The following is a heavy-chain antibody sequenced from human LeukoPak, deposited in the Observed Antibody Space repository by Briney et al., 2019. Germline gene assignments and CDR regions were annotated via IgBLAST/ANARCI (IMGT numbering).Heavy chain of an antibody. V-gene: IGHV4-30-4*01. CDR1: GGSISSGDFH. Sequence: PSETLSLTCTVSGGSISSGDFHWSWIRQPPGKGLEWIGYIYYSGSTYYNPSLKSRVTISVDTSKNQFSLQLYSVTAADTAVYYCARGIMITFGRVSGFFDYWGQGTLVTVSS. D-gene: IGHD3-16*01. CDR3: ARGIMITFGRVSGFFDY. J-gene: IGHJ4*02. CDR2: IYYSGST.